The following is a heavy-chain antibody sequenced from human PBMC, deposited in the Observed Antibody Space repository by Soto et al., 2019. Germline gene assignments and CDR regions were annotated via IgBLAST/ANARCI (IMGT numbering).Heavy chain of an antibody. D-gene: IGHD1-26*01. J-gene: IGHJ6*02. Sequence: GGSLRLSCAASGFTFSSYAMSWVRQAPGKGLEWVSAISGSGGSTYYADSVKGRFTISSDNSKNTLYLQMNSLRAEDTAVYYCAKEDVGATFYYYYGMDVWGQGTTVTVSS. CDR1: GFTFSSYA. CDR2: ISGSGGST. CDR3: AKEDVGATFYYYYGMDV. V-gene: IGHV3-23*01.